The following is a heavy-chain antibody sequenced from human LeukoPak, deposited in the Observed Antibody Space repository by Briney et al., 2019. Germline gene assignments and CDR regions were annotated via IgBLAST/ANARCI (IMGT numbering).Heavy chain of an antibody. D-gene: IGHD1-7*01. Sequence: PSETLSLTCSVSGGSISDSSYYWGWIRQPPGKGLEWIGSIYYSGRTYYNPSLKSRVTISVDTSKNQFSLKLSSVTAADTAVYYCARINTSQWYNWNSVYYFDYWGQGTLVTVSS. CDR1: GGSISDSSYY. J-gene: IGHJ4*02. CDR2: IYYSGRT. V-gene: IGHV4-39*07. CDR3: ARINTSQWYNWNSVYYFDY.